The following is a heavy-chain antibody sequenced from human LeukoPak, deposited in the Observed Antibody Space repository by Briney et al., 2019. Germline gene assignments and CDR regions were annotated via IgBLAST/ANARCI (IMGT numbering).Heavy chain of an antibody. V-gene: IGHV4-59*02. J-gene: IGHJ5*02. D-gene: IGHD3-10*01. CDR1: GGSVSDYY. CDR2: VSNRGIS. Sequence: SETLTLTCTVSGGSVSDYYWIWIRQSPGKGLEWIGYVSNRGISNYSPSLRSRIFISADTSKKQVSLKLTSVTAADTSVYYCARGRFNMARGVMKTVWFDPWTQGTQVIVSS. CDR3: ARGRFNMARGVMKTVWFDP.